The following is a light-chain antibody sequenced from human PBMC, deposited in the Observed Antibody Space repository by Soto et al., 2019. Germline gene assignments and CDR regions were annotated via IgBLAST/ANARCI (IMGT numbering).Light chain of an antibody. CDR2: DVS. Sequence: QSALAQRAAGSGSPGQSITISCTGTSSDVGGYNYVSWYQQHPGKAPKLMIYDVSSRPSGVSNRFSGSKSGNTASLTISGLQAEDEADYYCSSYTSSTTEVFGTGTKVTVL. CDR1: SSDVGGYNY. V-gene: IGLV2-14*01. J-gene: IGLJ1*01. CDR3: SSYTSSTTEV.